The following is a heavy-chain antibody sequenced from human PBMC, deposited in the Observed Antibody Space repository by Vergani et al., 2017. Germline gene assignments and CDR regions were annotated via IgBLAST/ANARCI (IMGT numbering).Heavy chain of an antibody. CDR2: ISAYNGNT. V-gene: IGHV1-18*01. CDR3: ARGGKPNPRPDWYFDL. Sequence: QVQLVQSGAEVKKPGSSVKVSCKASGGTFSSYAISWVRQAPGQGLEWMGWISAYNGNTNYAQKLQGRVTMTTDTSTSTAYMELRSLRSDDTAVYYCARGGKPNPRPDWYFDLWGRGTLVTVSS. CDR1: GGTFSSYA. J-gene: IGHJ2*01. D-gene: IGHD1-14*01.